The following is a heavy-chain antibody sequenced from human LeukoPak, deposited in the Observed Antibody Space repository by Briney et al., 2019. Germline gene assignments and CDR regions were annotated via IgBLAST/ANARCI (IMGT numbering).Heavy chain of an antibody. V-gene: IGHV1-8*02. D-gene: IGHD3-9*01. J-gene: IGHJ3*02. CDR2: MNPNSGNT. CDR3: ARVVLRYFDWLYAFDI. CDR1: GYTFTGYY. Sequence: ASVKVSCKASGYTFTGYYMHWVRQAPGQGLEWMGWMNPNSGNTGYAQKFQGRVTMTRNTSISTAYMELSSLRSEDMAVYYCARVVLRYFDWLYAFDIWGQGTMVTVSS.